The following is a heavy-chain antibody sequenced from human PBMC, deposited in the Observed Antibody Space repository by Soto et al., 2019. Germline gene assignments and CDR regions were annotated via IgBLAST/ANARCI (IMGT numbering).Heavy chain of an antibody. CDR3: ARRGSS. Sequence: GGSLRLSCAASGFAFSSSEMYWVRQAPGKGLEWVSYIHPGGQIIFYADSVKGRFTISRDNAKNSVYLQMNNLRAEDTAVYYCARRGSSWGQGTMVTVSS. D-gene: IGHD2-2*01. V-gene: IGHV3-48*03. CDR2: IHPGGQII. J-gene: IGHJ3*01. CDR1: GFAFSSSE.